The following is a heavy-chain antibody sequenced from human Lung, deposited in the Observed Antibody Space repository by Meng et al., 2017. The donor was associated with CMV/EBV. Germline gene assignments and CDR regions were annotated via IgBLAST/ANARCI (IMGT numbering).Heavy chain of an antibody. V-gene: IGHV4-39*07. Sequence: SXTLSLTCTVSDDSISSSSYYWGWMRQPPGKGLEWIGSIYYDGSTNYNPSLTSRVTISVEKSKNQFFLRLSSVTAADTAVYFCAREVQDYYGSGAYYNPYYYYGRDVWGQGTXVTVSS. CDR2: IYYDGST. CDR1: DDSISSSSYY. CDR3: AREVQDYYGSGAYYNPYYYYGRDV. D-gene: IGHD3-10*01. J-gene: IGHJ6*02.